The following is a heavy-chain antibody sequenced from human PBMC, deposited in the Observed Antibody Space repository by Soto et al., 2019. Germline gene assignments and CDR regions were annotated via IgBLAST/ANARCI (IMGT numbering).Heavy chain of an antibody. J-gene: IGHJ4*02. CDR3: ARLMIGLHX. V-gene: IGHV5-51*01. CDR1: GYSFTSYW. CDR2: IYPGDSDT. D-gene: IGHD3-22*01. Sequence: PVEALKITWKGSGYSFTSYWIGWVRQMPGKGLEWMGIIYPGDSDTRYSPSFQGQVTISAEKYISTAYLQWSSLKASDTAMYYCARLMIGLHXWGQGTLVTVSX.